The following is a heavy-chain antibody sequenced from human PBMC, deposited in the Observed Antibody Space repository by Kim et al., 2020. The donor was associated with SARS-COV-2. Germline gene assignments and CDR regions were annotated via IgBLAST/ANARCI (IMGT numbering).Heavy chain of an antibody. CDR2: MSYDGSSE. CDR3: ARPAVVSADWYFDL. CDR1: GLSVSSYA. V-gene: IGHV3-30*04. Sequence: GRSLRLSCAASGLSVSSYAMHWVSQAPGRGLEWVSLMSYDGSSEFYADSVKGRFTISRDNAKNTLYLQLSSLRTEDTAVYYCARPAVVSADWYFDLWGGG. D-gene: IGHD3-22*01. J-gene: IGHJ2*01.